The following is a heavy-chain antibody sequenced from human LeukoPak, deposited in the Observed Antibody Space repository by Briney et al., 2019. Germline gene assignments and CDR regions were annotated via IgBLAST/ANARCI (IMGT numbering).Heavy chain of an antibody. CDR2: IYYSGST. Sequence: PSETLSLTCTVSGGSISSSSYYWGWIRQPPGKGLGWIGSIYYSGSTYYNPSLKSRVTISVDTSKNQFSLKLSSVTAADTAVYYCARKIGYCSSTSCYGILYFDYWGQGTLVTVSS. D-gene: IGHD2-2*01. CDR3: ARKIGYCSSTSCYGILYFDY. V-gene: IGHV4-39*01. J-gene: IGHJ4*02. CDR1: GGSISSSSYY.